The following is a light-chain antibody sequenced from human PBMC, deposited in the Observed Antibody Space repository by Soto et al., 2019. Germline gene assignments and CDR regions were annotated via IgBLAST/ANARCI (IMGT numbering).Light chain of an antibody. J-gene: IGKJ1*01. CDR1: QSISSY. Sequence: ILMPPYPYSLSASVGDRVPITCRASQSISSYLNWYQQKPGKAPKLLIYAASSLQSGVPSRFSGSGSGTDFTLTISSLQPEDFATYYCQQSYSTPWTSGQRSKVDI. CDR3: QQSYSTPWT. V-gene: IGKV1-39*01. CDR2: AAS.